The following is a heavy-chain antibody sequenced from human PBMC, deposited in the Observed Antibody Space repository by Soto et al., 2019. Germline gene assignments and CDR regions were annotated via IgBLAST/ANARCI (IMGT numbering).Heavy chain of an antibody. D-gene: IGHD4-17*01. CDR2: INPNNGNT. CDR1: GYSFTDHY. CDR3: ARETGSTVVTPDY. V-gene: IGHV1-2*02. Sequence: QVQLVQSGAEVKKPGASVKVSCKASGYSFTDHYMHWVRQAPGQGLEWMGWINPNNGNTNYVQMFQRRVIMTRDTSISTAYMELSSLRSDDTAVYYCARETGSTVVTPDYWGQGTLVTVSS. J-gene: IGHJ4*01.